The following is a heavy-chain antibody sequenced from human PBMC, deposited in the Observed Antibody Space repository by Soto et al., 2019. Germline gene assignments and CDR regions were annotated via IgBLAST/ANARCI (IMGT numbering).Heavy chain of an antibody. CDR3: ARNLDSSGSTGPHYYSGMDV. CDR2: INPSGGST. V-gene: IGHV1-46*02. CDR1: GYTFNSYY. D-gene: IGHD3-22*01. Sequence: ASVKVSCKASGYTFNSYYMHWVRQAPGQGLEWMGIINPSGGSTSYAQKFQGRVTMTRDTSTSTVYMELSSLRSEDTAVYYCARNLDSSGSTGPHYYSGMDVWGQGTTVTVSS. J-gene: IGHJ6*02.